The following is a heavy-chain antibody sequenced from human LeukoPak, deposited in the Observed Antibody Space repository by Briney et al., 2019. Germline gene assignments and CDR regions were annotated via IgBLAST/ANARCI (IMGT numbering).Heavy chain of an antibody. D-gene: IGHD4-17*01. V-gene: IGHV4-4*07. CDR2: IYTSGIT. CDR3: ARLDSGDNAYDY. CDR1: GASISSYY. Sequence: SETLSLTCTVSGASISSYYWSWIRQPAGKRLEWIGRIYTSGITNYNLSLKSRVTMSVDMSKNQFSLKLSSVTAADTAVYYCARLDSGDNAYDYWGQGTLVTVSS. J-gene: IGHJ4*02.